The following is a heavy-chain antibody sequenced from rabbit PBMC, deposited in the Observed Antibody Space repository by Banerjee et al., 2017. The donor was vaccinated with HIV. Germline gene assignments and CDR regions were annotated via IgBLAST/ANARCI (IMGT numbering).Heavy chain of an antibody. D-gene: IGHD4-1*01. V-gene: IGHV1S7*01. CDR1: GFDFSSYY. CDR2: IDPVFGIT. CDR3: ARETYDSGWGL. J-gene: IGHJ4*01. Sequence: QLVESGGGLVQPGGSLKLSCKASGFDFSSYYMSWVRQAPGKGLEWVGYIDPVFGITYYASWVNGRFTISSHNAQNTLYLQLNSLTAADTATYFCARETYDSGWGLWGPGTLVTVS.